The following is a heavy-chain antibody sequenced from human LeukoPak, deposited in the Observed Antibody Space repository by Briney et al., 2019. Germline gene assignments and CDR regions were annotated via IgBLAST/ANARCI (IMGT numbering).Heavy chain of an antibody. J-gene: IGHJ3*02. CDR3: ARRDYDSSGLHAFDI. CDR2: ISSNGGST. CDR1: VFTFSSYA. D-gene: IGHD3-22*01. Sequence: GGSLRLSCAASVFTFSSYAMHWVRQAPGKGLEYVSAISSNGGSTYYANSVKGRFTISRDNSKNTLYLQMGSLRAEDMAVYYCARRDYDSSGLHAFDIWGQGTMVTVSS. V-gene: IGHV3-64*01.